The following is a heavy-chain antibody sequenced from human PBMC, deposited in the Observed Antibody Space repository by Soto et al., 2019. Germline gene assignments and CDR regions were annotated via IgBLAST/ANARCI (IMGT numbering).Heavy chain of an antibody. Sequence: EVQLLESGGDVVRPGGSLRLSCAASGFTFSSYAMGWVRQAPGKGLEWVARVSRAGTYTFYADSVRGRFSISRDKSRDTVDLYMNALRGEDTAVYFCVKYTVTEDLGESWGQGTMVSVSS. J-gene: IGHJ5*02. CDR2: VSRAGTYT. CDR3: VKYTVTEDLGES. D-gene: IGHD3-16*01. V-gene: IGHV3-23*01. CDR1: GFTFSSYA.